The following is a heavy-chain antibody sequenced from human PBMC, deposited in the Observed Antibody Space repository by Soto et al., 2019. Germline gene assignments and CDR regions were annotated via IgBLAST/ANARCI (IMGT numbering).Heavy chain of an antibody. CDR3: ARGREIFGAVTPFEY. J-gene: IGHJ4*02. CDR1: GAPFSGYY. D-gene: IGHD3-3*01. V-gene: IGHV4-34*01. Sequence: SETLSLTCAVYGAPFSGYYWTWIRQPPGKGLEWIGEINHTGSTKYNPSLKSRVTISLNTSKNQFSLSLRSVTAADTAVYYCARGREIFGAVTPFEYWGQGTQVTVSS. CDR2: INHTGST.